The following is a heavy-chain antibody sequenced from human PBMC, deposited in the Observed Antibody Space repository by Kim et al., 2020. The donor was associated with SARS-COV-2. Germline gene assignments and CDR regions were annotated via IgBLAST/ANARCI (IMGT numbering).Heavy chain of an antibody. Sequence: SVKVSCKASGGTFSSYAISWVRQAPGQGLEWMGGIIPIFGTANYAQKFQGRVTITADESTSTAYMELSSLRSGDTAVYYCARIRPASGDEDYYYYYGMDVWGQGTTVTVSS. CDR2: IIPIFGTA. J-gene: IGHJ6*02. CDR3: ARIRPASGDEDYYYYYGMDV. D-gene: IGHD2-21*01. V-gene: IGHV1-69*13. CDR1: GGTFSSYA.